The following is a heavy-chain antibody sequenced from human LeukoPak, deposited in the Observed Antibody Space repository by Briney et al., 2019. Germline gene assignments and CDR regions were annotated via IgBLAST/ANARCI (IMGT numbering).Heavy chain of an antibody. Sequence: SETLSLTCAVYGGSFSGYYWSWIRQPPGQGLEWIGEINHSGSTNYNPSLKSRVTISVDTSKNQFSLKLSSVTAADTAVYYCARNVLLWFGELLPDYYYGMDVWGQGTTVTVSS. CDR3: ARNVLLWFGELLPDYYYGMDV. J-gene: IGHJ6*02. CDR2: INHSGST. CDR1: GGSFSGYY. D-gene: IGHD3-10*01. V-gene: IGHV4-34*01.